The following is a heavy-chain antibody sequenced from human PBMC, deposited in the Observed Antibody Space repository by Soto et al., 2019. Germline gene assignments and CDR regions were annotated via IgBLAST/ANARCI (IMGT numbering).Heavy chain of an antibody. CDR2: MYYSGNF. J-gene: IGHJ4*02. Sequence: QVQLQESGPGLVKPSQTLSLTCTVSGGSISGCGSYWSWIRQRPGKGLEWIGYMYYSGNFYYNPSRKRRVMISSDTSKNQFSLSMSSVTAADTAVYYCARAPETAPIVRVVVPYFFDSWGQGTLVTVSS. V-gene: IGHV4-31*03. CDR3: ARAPETAPIVRVVVPYFFDS. D-gene: IGHD3-16*02. CDR1: GGSISGCGSY.